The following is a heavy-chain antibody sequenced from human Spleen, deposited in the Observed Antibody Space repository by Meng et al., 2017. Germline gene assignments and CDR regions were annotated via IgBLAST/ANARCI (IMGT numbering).Heavy chain of an antibody. CDR2: IHTSGST. Sequence: SETLSLTCTVSGGSISSGSYYWSWIRQPAGKGLEWIGRIHTSGSTNYNPSLKSRVTISADTSKNQFSLKLSSVTAADTAVYSCARQWGGSYRGGQGTLVTVSS. V-gene: IGHV4-61*02. J-gene: IGHJ4*02. CDR3: ARQWGGSYR. D-gene: IGHD1-26*01. CDR1: GGSISSGSYY.